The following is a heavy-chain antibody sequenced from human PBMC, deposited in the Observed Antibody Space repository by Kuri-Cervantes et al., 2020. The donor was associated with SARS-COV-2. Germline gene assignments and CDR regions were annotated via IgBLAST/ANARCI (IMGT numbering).Heavy chain of an antibody. J-gene: IGHJ4*02. CDR3: AKDHQYYYDSSGYYYFGY. V-gene: IGHV3-23*01. CDR2: ISGSGGST. CDR1: GFTFSSYA. D-gene: IGHD3-22*01. Sequence: GGSLRLSCAASGFTFSSYAMSWVRQAPGKGLEWVPAISGSGGSTYYADSVKGRFTISRDNSKNTLYLQMNSLRAEDTAVYYCAKDHQYYYDSSGYYYFGYWGQGTLVTVSS.